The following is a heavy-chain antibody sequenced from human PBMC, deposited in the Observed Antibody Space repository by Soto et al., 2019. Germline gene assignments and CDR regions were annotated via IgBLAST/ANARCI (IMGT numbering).Heavy chain of an antibody. Sequence: PGGSLRLSCAASGFTFSSYGMHWVRQAPGKGLEWVAVISYDGSNKYYADSVKGRFTISRDNSKNTLYLQMNSLRAEDTAVYYCAKYYYDSSGSAAPGSWGQGTLVTVSS. CDR3: AKYYYDSSGSAAPGS. CDR2: ISYDGSNK. J-gene: IGHJ5*02. D-gene: IGHD3-22*01. V-gene: IGHV3-30*18. CDR1: GFTFSSYG.